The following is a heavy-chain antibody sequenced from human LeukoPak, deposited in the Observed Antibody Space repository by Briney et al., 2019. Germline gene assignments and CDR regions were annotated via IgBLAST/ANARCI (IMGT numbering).Heavy chain of an antibody. V-gene: IGHV3-30-3*01. D-gene: IGHD6-13*01. CDR1: GFTFSSYA. J-gene: IGHJ6*02. CDR3: AREKAAAGIYYGMDV. CDR2: ISYDGSNK. Sequence: GGSLRLSCAASGFTFSSYAMHWVRQAPGKGLEWVAVISYDGSNKYYADSVKGRFTISRDNSKNTLYLQMSSLRAEDTAVYYCAREKAAAGIYYGMDVWGQGTTVTVSS.